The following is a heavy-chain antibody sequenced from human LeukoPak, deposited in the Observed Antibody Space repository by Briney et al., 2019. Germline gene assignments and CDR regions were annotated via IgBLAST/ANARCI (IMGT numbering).Heavy chain of an antibody. Sequence: SETLSLTCTVSGGSISGGGYYWSWIRQPPGKGLEWTGYIYHSGSTYYNPSLKSRVTISVDRSKNQFSLKLSSVTAADTAVYYCTLSSSSSGDYWGQGTLVTVSS. J-gene: IGHJ4*02. CDR2: IYHSGST. CDR1: GGSISGGGYY. CDR3: TLSSSSSGDY. V-gene: IGHV4-30-2*01. D-gene: IGHD6-6*01.